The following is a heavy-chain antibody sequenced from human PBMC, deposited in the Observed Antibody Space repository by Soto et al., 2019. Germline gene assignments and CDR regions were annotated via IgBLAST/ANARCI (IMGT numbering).Heavy chain of an antibody. J-gene: IGHJ4*02. Sequence: SETMSLTCTVSGGSISSSSYYWGWIRQPPGKGLEWIGSIYYSGSTYYNPSLKSRVTISVATSKNQFSLKLSSVTAADTAVYSCARHYPVVEWFYWGQGTLVTVSS. CDR3: ARHYPVVEWFY. V-gene: IGHV4-39*01. CDR2: IYYSGST. D-gene: IGHD3-3*01. CDR1: GGSISSSSYY.